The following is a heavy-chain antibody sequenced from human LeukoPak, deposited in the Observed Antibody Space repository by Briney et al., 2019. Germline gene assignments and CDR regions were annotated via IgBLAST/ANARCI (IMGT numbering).Heavy chain of an antibody. CDR2: ISPDGNKK. Sequence: GGSLRLSCAVSGLTFSSSWMDWVRQAPGKGLEWVASISPDGNKKYSADSVKGRFTISRDSAENSLYLQVNSLRVEDTAFYYCARDLAYSRLDYWGQGMLVTVSS. V-gene: IGHV3-7*01. CDR3: ARDLAYSRLDY. D-gene: IGHD5-18*01. CDR1: GLTFSSSW. J-gene: IGHJ4*02.